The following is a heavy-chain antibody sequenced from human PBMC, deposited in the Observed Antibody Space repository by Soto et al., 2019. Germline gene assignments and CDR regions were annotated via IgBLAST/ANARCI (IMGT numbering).Heavy chain of an antibody. D-gene: IGHD6-13*01. CDR1: GVTFSSYA. J-gene: IGHJ6*02. CDR3: AKGDSSSFYYGMDV. Sequence: GGSLRLSCAASGVTFSSYAMSWVRQAPGKGLEWFSAISGSGGSTYYADSVKGRFTISRDNSKNTLYLQMNSLRAEDTALYYCAKGDSSSFYYGMDVWGQGTTVTVSS. CDR2: ISGSGGST. V-gene: IGHV3-23*01.